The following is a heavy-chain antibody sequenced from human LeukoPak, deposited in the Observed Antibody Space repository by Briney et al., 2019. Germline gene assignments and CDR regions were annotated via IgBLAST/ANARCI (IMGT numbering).Heavy chain of an antibody. CDR3: ARHFVSSWYAFDI. J-gene: IGHJ3*02. V-gene: IGHV4-34*01. Sequence: SETLSLTCAVYGGSFSGYYWSWIRQPPGKGLEWIGEINHSGSTYYNPSLKSRVTISVDTSKNQFSLKLSSVTAADTAVYYCARHFVSSWYAFDIWGQGTMVTVSS. D-gene: IGHD6-13*01. CDR1: GGSFSGYY. CDR2: INHSGST.